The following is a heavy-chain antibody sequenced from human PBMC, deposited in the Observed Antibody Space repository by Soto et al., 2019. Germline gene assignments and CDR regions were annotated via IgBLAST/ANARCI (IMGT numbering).Heavy chain of an antibody. J-gene: IGHJ5*02. D-gene: IGHD3-22*01. CDR1: GGSISSYF. CDR2: LYYSGST. CDR3: ARAEIGSYECSAYYSGGWFDL. V-gene: IGHV4-59*01. Sequence: SETLSLTCTVSGGSISSYFWSWIRQPPGKGLEWIGYLYYSGSTNYNPSLKSRVTISVDTSKNQFSLRLRSVTAADTAVYYCARAEIGSYECSAYYSGGWFDLWGQGTLVTVSS.